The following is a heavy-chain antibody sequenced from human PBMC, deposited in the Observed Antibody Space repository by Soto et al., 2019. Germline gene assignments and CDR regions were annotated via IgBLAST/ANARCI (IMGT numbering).Heavy chain of an antibody. CDR2: VTADGGT. J-gene: IGHJ3*02. D-gene: IGHD2-15*01. CDR1: GFTVSSHA. V-gene: IGHV3-23*01. CDR3: APHVSCSGGSCQYDAFAI. Sequence: EVQVLESGGGLVQPGGSLRLSCEGSGFTVSSHAMTWIRQAPGKGPEWVSTVTADGGTYYADSVKGRFAMSRDTSDNTLYLPMNSRGAEDTAAYYCAPHVSCSGGSCQYDAFAIRGQGTMVTVSS.